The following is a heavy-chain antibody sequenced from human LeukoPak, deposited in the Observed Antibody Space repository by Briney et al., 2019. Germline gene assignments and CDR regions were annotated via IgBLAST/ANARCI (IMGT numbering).Heavy chain of an antibody. D-gene: IGHD1-26*01. Sequence: GGSLRLSCAASGFTFSSYAMSWVRQAPGKGLGWVSAISGSGGSTYYADSVKGRFTISRDNSKNTLYLQMNSLRAEDTAVYYCAKAPRRYSGSYYWGQGTLVTVPS. CDR2: ISGSGGST. CDR1: GFTFSSYA. V-gene: IGHV3-23*01. J-gene: IGHJ4*02. CDR3: AKAPRRYSGSYY.